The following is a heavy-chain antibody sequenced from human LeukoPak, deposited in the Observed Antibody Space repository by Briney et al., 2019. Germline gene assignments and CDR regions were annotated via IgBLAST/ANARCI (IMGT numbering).Heavy chain of an antibody. Sequence: ASVKVSCKASGYTFTSYGISWVRQAPGQGLEWMGWISAYNGNTNYAQELQGRVTMTTDTSTSTAYMELRSLRSDDTAVYYCAREYSSGWYLRRSAFDIWGQGTMVTVSS. CDR2: ISAYNGNT. CDR3: AREYSSGWYLRRSAFDI. CDR1: GYTFTSYG. J-gene: IGHJ3*02. D-gene: IGHD6-19*01. V-gene: IGHV1-18*01.